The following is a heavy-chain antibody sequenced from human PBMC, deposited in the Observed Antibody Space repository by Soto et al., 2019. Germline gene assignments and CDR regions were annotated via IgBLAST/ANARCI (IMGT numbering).Heavy chain of an antibody. CDR3: ARVGSGSYRGGDAFDI. CDR1: GFTFSSYS. Sequence: EVQLVESGGGLVKPGGSLRLSCAASGFTFSSYSMKWVRQAPVKGLEWVSSISSSSSYIYYADSVKGRVTISRDNAKNSRYLQMNSLRAEDTAVYYCARVGSGSYRGGDAFDIWGQGTMVTVSS. D-gene: IGHD1-26*01. J-gene: IGHJ3*02. CDR2: ISSSSSYI. V-gene: IGHV3-21*01.